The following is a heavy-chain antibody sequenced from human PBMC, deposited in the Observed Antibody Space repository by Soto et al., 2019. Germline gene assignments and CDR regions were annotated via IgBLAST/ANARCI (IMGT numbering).Heavy chain of an antibody. Sequence: PGGSLRLSCAASGFTFSRYEMNWVRQAPGKGLEWVSYISSSGSTIYYADSVKGRFTISRDNAKNSPYLQMNSLRAEDTAVYYCAGSLRGYSYGYYYYYGMDVWGQGTTVTVSS. CDR2: ISSSGSTI. V-gene: IGHV3-48*03. J-gene: IGHJ6*02. CDR1: GFTFSRYE. D-gene: IGHD5-18*01. CDR3: AGSLRGYSYGYYYYYGMDV.